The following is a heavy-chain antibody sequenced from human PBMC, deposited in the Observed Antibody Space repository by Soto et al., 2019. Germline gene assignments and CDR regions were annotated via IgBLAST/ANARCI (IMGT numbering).Heavy chain of an antibody. CDR1: GFTFSSYG. CDR3: AKDFSTVEGSYYYYGMDV. D-gene: IGHD4-17*01. J-gene: IGHJ6*02. CDR2: ISYDGSNK. V-gene: IGHV3-30*18. Sequence: GGSLRLSCAASGFTFSSYGMHWVRQAPGKGLEWVAVISYDGSNKYYADSVKGRFTISRDNSKNTLYLQMNSLRAEDTAVYYCAKDFSTVEGSYYYYGMDVRGQGTTVTVSS.